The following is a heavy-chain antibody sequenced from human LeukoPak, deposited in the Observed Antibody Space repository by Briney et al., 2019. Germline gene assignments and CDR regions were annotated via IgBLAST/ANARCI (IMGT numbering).Heavy chain of an antibody. V-gene: IGHV3-15*01. CDR3: TTNIVVVPAAVPYYYYYMDV. J-gene: IGHJ6*03. Sequence: GGSLRLSCAASGFTFSDYYMSWIRQAPGKGLEWVGRIKSRTDGGTTDYAAPVKGRFTISRDDSKNTLYLQMNSLNTEDTAVYYCTTNIVVVPAAVPYYYYYMDVWGKGTTVTVSS. D-gene: IGHD2-2*01. CDR2: IKSRTDGGTT. CDR1: GFTFSDYY.